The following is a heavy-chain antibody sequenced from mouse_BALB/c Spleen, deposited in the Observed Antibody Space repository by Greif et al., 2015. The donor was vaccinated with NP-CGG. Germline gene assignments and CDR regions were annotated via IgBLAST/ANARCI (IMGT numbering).Heavy chain of an antibody. Sequence: VQLQQSGAELVKPGASVKLSCKASGYTFTSYWMHWVKQRPGQGLEWIGEINPSNGRTNYNEKFKSKATLTVDKSSSTAYMQLSSLTSGDSAVYYCAIYDGYYYYAMDYWGQGTSVTVSS. CDR1: GYTFTSYW. J-gene: IGHJ4*01. CDR2: INPSNGRT. V-gene: IGHV1S81*02. D-gene: IGHD2-3*01. CDR3: AIYDGYYYYAMDY.